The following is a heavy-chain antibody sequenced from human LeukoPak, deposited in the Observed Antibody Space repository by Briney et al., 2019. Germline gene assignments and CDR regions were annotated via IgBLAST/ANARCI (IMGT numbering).Heavy chain of an antibody. D-gene: IGHD2/OR15-2a*01. CDR2: IYYSGST. CDR1: GGSISGSSYY. J-gene: IGHJ4*02. CDR3: AAWQNRLFDY. Sequence: SETLSLTCTVSGGSISGSSYYWGWIRQPPGKGLEWIGSIYYSGSTYYNPSLKSRVTISVDTSKNQFSLKLNSVTATDTAVYYCAAWQNRLFDYWGQGTLVTVSS. V-gene: IGHV4-39*01.